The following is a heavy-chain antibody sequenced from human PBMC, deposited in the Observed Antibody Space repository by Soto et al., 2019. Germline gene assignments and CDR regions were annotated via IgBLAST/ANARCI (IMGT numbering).Heavy chain of an antibody. CDR1: GYTFTSYG. CDR2: ISAYNGNT. J-gene: IGHJ4*02. D-gene: IGHD3-10*01. V-gene: IGHV1-18*01. CDR3: ARDDYSYGSGIFDY. Sequence: GASVKVSCKASGYTFTSYGISWVRQAPGQGLEWMGWISAYNGNTNYAQKLQGRVTMTTDTSTSTAYMELRSLRSDDTAVYYCARDDYSYGSGIFDYWGQGTLVTVSS.